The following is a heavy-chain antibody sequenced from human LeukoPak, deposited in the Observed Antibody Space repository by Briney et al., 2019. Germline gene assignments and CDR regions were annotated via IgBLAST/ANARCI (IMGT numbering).Heavy chain of an antibody. Sequence: PSETLSLTCTVSGGSISSGAYSWNWIRQHPGKGLEWIGYIYSSGSIYYNPSLKSRVTISVDTSRSQFSLKLNSVTAADTAVYYCARAPYDNFDYWGQGPWSPSPQ. J-gene: IGHJ4*02. CDR1: GGSISSGAYS. D-gene: IGHD3-16*01. CDR2: IYSSGSI. V-gene: IGHV4-31*03. CDR3: ARAPYDNFDY.